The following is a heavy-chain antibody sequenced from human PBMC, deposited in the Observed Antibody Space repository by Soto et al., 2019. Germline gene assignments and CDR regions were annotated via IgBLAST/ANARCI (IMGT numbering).Heavy chain of an antibody. CDR2: IYYSGST. J-gene: IGHJ6*03. V-gene: IGHV4-31*01. D-gene: IGHD3-16*02. CDR3: AREGRITFGGGIVNSYYYYYMDV. Sequence: QVQLQESGPGLVKPSQTLSLTCTVSGGSISSGGYYWSWIRQHPGKGLEWIGYIYYSGSTYYNPSLKSPVTISVDTSKNQFALKLSSVTAADTAVYYCAREGRITFGGGIVNSYYYYYMDVWGKGTTVTVSS. CDR1: GGSISSGGYY.